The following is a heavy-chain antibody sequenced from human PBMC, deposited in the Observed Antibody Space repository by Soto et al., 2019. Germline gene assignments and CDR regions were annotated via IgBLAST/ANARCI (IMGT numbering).Heavy chain of an antibody. CDR2: IYPGDSDT. V-gene: IGHV5-51*01. CDR3: ARRSIAKRYYGMDV. D-gene: IGHD6-13*01. J-gene: IGHJ6*02. Sequence: LGQSLKISCKGSGYSFTSYWIGWVRQIPRKRLEWMGIIYPGDSDTRYSPSFQVQVTISADTSISTAYLQWSSLKASDTAMYYCARRSIAKRYYGMDVWGQGTTVTVSS. CDR1: GYSFTSYW.